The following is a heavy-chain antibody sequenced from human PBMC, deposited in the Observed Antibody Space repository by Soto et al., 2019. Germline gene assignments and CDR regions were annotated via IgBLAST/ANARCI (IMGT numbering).Heavy chain of an antibody. D-gene: IGHD2-15*01. CDR2: IIPIFGTA. J-gene: IGHJ6*02. CDR3: ARLRDCSGGSCYGGSYYYYYGMDV. V-gene: IGHV1-69*13. CDR1: RGTFSSYA. Sequence: SVKVSCKASRGTFSSYAISWVRQAPGQGREWMGGIIPIFGTANYAQKFQGRVTITADESTSTAYMELSSLRSEDTAVYYCARLRDCSGGSCYGGSYYYYYGMDVWGQGTTVTVSS.